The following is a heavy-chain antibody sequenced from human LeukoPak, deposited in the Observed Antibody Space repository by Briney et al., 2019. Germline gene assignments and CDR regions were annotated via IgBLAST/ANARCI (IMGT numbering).Heavy chain of an antibody. CDR1: GFTFSSYA. CDR2: ISYDGGNK. D-gene: IGHD2-2*01. J-gene: IGHJ4*02. CDR3: ARASLRYCSSTSCYGGVDY. Sequence: PGGSLRLSCAASGFTFSSYAVHWVRQAPGKGLEWVAVISYDGGNKYYADSVKGQFTISRDNSKNTLYLQMNSLRAEDTAVYYCARASLRYCSSTSCYGGVDYWGQGTLVTVSS. V-gene: IGHV3-30*04.